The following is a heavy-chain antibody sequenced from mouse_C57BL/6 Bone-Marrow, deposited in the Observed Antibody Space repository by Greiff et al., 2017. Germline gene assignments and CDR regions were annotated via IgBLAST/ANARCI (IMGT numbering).Heavy chain of an antibody. CDR2: IHPSDGDT. V-gene: IGHV1-74*01. CDR3: ERNSYYLYARDY. CDR1: GYTFTSYW. D-gene: IGHD2-12*01. Sequence: QVQLKQPGAELVKPGASVKVSCKASGYTFTSYWMHWVKQRPGQGLEWIGRIHPSDGDTNYNQKFKGKATLTVDKSSSTAYMQLSSLTSEDSAVYDCERNSYYLYARDYWGQGTSVTVSS. J-gene: IGHJ4*01.